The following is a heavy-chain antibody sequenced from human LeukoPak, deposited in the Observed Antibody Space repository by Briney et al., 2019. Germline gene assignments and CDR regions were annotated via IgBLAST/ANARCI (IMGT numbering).Heavy chain of an antibody. V-gene: IGHV3-7*01. D-gene: IGHD4-17*01. CDR1: GFTFSSYA. J-gene: IGHJ4*02. CDR3: ARDAAYGYDRFDY. Sequence: GGSLRLSCAASGFTFSSYAMHWVRQAPGKGLEWLANINEDGSDKNYVVALKGRFTISRDNAEKSLYLQTNSLRAEDTAIYYCARDAAYGYDRFDYWGQGTQVTVSS. CDR2: INEDGSDK.